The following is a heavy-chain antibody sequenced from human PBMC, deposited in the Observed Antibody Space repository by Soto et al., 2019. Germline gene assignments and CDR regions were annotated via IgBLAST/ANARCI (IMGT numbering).Heavy chain of an antibody. Sequence: SFATSGFTFSNFDMHWVRQVPGKGLEWVSAIGAARDPYYLGSVKGRFTISRENAKNSVYLQMNDLRAGDSAVYYCARAYTGRLPRRADYYYAMDVWGQGTTVTVSS. CDR1: GFTFSNFD. CDR3: ARAYTGRLPRRADYYYAMDV. J-gene: IGHJ6*02. D-gene: IGHD2-2*02. CDR2: IGAARDP. V-gene: IGHV3-13*05.